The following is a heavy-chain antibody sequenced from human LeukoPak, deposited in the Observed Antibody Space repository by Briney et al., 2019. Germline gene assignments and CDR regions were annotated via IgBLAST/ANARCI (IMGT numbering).Heavy chain of an antibody. CDR2: IYYSGST. CDR3: ARLRVGAYYFDY. Sequence: SETLSLTCTVSGGSISSGDYYWSWIRQPPGKGLEWIGYIYYSGSTYYNPSLKSRVTISVGTSKNQFSLKLSSVTAADTAVYYCARLRVGAYYFDYWGQGTLVTVSS. V-gene: IGHV4-30-4*01. CDR1: GGSISSGDYY. J-gene: IGHJ4*02. D-gene: IGHD1-26*01.